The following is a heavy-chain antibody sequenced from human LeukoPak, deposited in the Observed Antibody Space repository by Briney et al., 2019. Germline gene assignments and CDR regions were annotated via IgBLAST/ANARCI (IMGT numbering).Heavy chain of an antibody. CDR2: INPNSGGT. V-gene: IGHV1-2*02. CDR1: GYTFTGYY. Sequence: ASVKVSCKASGYTFTGYYMHWVRQAPGQGLEWMGWINPNSGGTNYAQKFQGRVTMTRDTSISTAYMELSRLRSDDTAVYYCARDSDIVSTSFFDLWGQGTSVTVSS. CDR3: ARDSDIVSTSFFDL. J-gene: IGHJ4*02. D-gene: IGHD5/OR15-5a*01.